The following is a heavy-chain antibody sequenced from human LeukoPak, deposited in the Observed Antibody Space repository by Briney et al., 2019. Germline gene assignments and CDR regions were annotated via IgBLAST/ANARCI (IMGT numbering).Heavy chain of an antibody. CDR1: GYTFTSYG. Sequence: ASVKVSCKASGYTFTSYGISWVRQAPGQGLEWMGWISAYNGNTNYAQKLQGRVTMTTDTSTSTAYMELRSLRSDDTAVYYCARRVFSSGWYNYFDYWGQGTLVTVSS. CDR3: ARRVFSSGWYNYFDY. V-gene: IGHV1-18*01. CDR2: ISAYNGNT. D-gene: IGHD6-19*01. J-gene: IGHJ4*02.